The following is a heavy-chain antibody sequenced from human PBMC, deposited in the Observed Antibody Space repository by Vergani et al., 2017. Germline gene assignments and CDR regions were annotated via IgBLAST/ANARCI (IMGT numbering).Heavy chain of an antibody. V-gene: IGHV4-59*01. CDR1: GGSISSYY. J-gene: IGHJ6*02. CDR2: IYYSGST. CDR3: ARGGDV. Sequence: QVQLQESGPGLVKPSETLSLTCTVSGGSISSYYWSWIRQPPGKGLEWIGYIYYSGSTNYNPSLKSRVTISVDTSKNQFSLKLSSVTAADTAVYYCARGGDVWGQGTTVTVSS.